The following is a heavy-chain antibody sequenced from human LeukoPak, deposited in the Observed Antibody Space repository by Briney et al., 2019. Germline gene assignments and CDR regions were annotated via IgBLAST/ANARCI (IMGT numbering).Heavy chain of an antibody. Sequence: SETLSLTCTVSGGSVSSGSYYWSWIRQPPGKGLEWIGYIYYSGSTNYNPSLKSRVTISVDTSKNQFSLKLSSVTAADTAVYYCARPTLGGSFDYWGQGTLVTVSS. CDR1: GGSVSSGSYY. CDR2: IYYSGST. J-gene: IGHJ4*02. V-gene: IGHV4-61*01. D-gene: IGHD3-10*01. CDR3: ARPTLGGSFDY.